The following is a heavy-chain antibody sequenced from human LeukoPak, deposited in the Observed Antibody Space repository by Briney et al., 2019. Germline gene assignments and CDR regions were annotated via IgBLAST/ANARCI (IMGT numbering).Heavy chain of an antibody. Sequence: GGSLRLSCAALGFTFSSYGMSWVRQAPGKGLEWVSAIGGSGGTTYYADSVKGRFTISRDNSKNTLYLQMNSLRAEDTAVYYCAKDMSYYDIYYFDYWGQGTLVTVSS. V-gene: IGHV3-23*01. CDR1: GFTFSSYG. CDR3: AKDMSYYDIYYFDY. D-gene: IGHD3-22*01. CDR2: IGGSGGTT. J-gene: IGHJ4*02.